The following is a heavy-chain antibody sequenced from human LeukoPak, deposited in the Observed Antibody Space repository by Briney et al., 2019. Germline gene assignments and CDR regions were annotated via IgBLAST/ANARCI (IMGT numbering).Heavy chain of an antibody. CDR3: AKALDIVVVPAAIPWFDP. Sequence: GGSLRLSCAASGFTFSSYAMSWVRQAPGKGLEWVSAISGSGGSTYYADSVKGRFTISRDNSKNTLYLQMNSLRAEDTAVYYCAKALDIVVVPAAIPWFDPWGQGTLVTVSS. V-gene: IGHV3-23*01. D-gene: IGHD2-2*01. J-gene: IGHJ5*02. CDR1: GFTFSSYA. CDR2: ISGSGGST.